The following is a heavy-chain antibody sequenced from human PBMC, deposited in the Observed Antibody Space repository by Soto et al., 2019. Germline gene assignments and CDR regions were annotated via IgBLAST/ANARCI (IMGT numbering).Heavy chain of an antibody. J-gene: IGHJ4*02. CDR2: IYSGETT. V-gene: IGHV3-53*01. CDR1: GFNVNSDY. D-gene: IGHD2-21*02. CDR3: TRDGRGLGRLSLFEY. Sequence: LRLSCAASGFNVNSDYMNWVRQTPGKGLEWVASIYSGETTYYADSVRGRFTISSDKSKNTLYFQLSSLRIEDTAVYYCTRDGRGLGRLSLFEYWGQGVLVTVSS.